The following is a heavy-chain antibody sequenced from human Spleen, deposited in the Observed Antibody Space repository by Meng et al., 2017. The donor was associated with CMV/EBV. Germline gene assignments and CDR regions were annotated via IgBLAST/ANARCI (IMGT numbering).Heavy chain of an antibody. CDR3: ARDDGYNPYGRDY. CDR1: GFTFSSYS. Sequence: LSLTCAASGFTFSSYSMNWVRQAPGKGLEWVSSISSSSSYIYYADSVKGRFTISRDNAKNSLYLQMNSLRAEDTAVYYCARDDGYNPYGRDYWGQGTLVTVSS. J-gene: IGHJ4*02. D-gene: IGHD5-24*01. CDR2: ISSSSSYI. V-gene: IGHV3-21*01.